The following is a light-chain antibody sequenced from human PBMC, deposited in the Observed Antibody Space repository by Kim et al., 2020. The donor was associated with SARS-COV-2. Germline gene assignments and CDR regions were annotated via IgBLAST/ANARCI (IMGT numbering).Light chain of an antibody. Sequence: LTQPASVSGSPGQSITVSCTGTSSDIGAYNYVSWYQQHPGKAPKLMIYDVTYRPSGVSNRFSGSKSGNTASLTISGLQTDDEADYYCTSYTNSGAFVLFGGGTQLTV. J-gene: IGLJ2*01. V-gene: IGLV2-14*03. CDR3: TSYTNSGAFVL. CDR2: DVT. CDR1: SSDIGAYNY.